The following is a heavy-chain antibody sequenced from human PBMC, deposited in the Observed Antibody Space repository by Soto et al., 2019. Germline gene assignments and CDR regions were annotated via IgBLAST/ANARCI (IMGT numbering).Heavy chain of an antibody. CDR3: TADQFVLDSNHLGGVAD. J-gene: IGHJ4*01. D-gene: IGHD3-3*01. V-gene: IGHV3-74*01. CDR2: INSDGSST. CDR1: GFTFSSYW. Sequence: EVQLVESGGGLGQPGGSLRLSCAASGFTFSSYWMYWVRQAPGKGLVWVSRINSDGSSTNYADSVKGRFTIARDKAKNTLFLQMNSVRADDTAVYYCTADQFVLDSNHLGGVADWGRGTLVTVSP.